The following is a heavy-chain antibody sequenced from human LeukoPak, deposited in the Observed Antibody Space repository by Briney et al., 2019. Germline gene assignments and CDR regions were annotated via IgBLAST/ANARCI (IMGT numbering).Heavy chain of an antibody. CDR3: AKHRGSSSRAPGAFDI. J-gene: IGHJ3*02. D-gene: IGHD6-13*01. CDR2: MYYSGST. CDR1: GGSISSSY. Sequence: PSETLSLTCTVSGGSISSSYWSWIRQPPGKGLEWIGYMYYSGSTNYNPSLKSRITMSIDTSKNQFSLKLSSVTAADTAVYYCAKHRGSSSRAPGAFDIWGQGTMVTGSS. V-gene: IGHV4-59*08.